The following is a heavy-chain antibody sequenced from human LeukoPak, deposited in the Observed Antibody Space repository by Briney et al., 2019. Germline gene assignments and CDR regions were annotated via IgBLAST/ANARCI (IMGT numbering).Heavy chain of an antibody. J-gene: IGHJ2*01. D-gene: IGHD3-10*01. CDR1: GGSFSGYY. Sequence: SETLSLTCAVYGGSFSGYYWSWIRQPPGKGLEWIGEIYHSGSTNYNPSLKSRVIISVNKSKNQFSLKLSSVTAADTAVYYCARARRGVGWYFDLWGRGTLVTVSS. CDR2: IYHSGST. CDR3: ARARRGVGWYFDL. V-gene: IGHV4-34*01.